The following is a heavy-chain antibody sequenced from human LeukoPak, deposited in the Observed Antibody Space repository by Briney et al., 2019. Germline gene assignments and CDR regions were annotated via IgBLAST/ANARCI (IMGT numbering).Heavy chain of an antibody. D-gene: IGHD5-18*01. CDR2: ISGSGGST. CDR3: AKGPGYSYGFAYNWFDP. J-gene: IGHJ5*02. CDR1: GFTFSSYA. Sequence: GGSLRLSCAASGFTFSSYAMSWVRQAPGKGLEWVSAISGSGGSTYYADSVKGRFTISRDNSKNTLYLQMSSLRAEDTAVYYCAKGPGYSYGFAYNWFDPWGQGTLVTVSS. V-gene: IGHV3-23*01.